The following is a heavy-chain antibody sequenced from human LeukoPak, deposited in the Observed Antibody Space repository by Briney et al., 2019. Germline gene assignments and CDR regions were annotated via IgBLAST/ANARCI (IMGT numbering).Heavy chain of an antibody. CDR2: LYSGGFT. J-gene: IGHJ6*02. Sequence: GGSLRLSCAASAFSFSDNYMSWVRQAPGTGLEWVSVLYSGGFTSYADSVKGRFTISRDNSKNTLFLQMNSLRAKDTAVYYCAKGDAMDVWGQGTTVTVSS. CDR3: AKGDAMDV. CDR1: AFSFSDNY. V-gene: IGHV3-53*01.